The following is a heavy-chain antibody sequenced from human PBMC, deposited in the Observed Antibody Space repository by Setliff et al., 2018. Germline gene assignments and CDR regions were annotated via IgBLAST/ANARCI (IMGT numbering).Heavy chain of an antibody. J-gene: IGHJ4*02. CDR1: GYTFTSYG. Sequence: ASVKVSCKASGYTFTSYGISWVRQAPGQGLEWMGWISAYNGNTNYAQKFQGRVTITTDESTSTAYMELSSLRSEDTAVYYCARGSYCSGGSCSGRDFDYWGQGTLVTVSS. D-gene: IGHD2-15*01. CDR3: ARGSYCSGGSCSGRDFDY. CDR2: ISAYNGNT. V-gene: IGHV1-18*01.